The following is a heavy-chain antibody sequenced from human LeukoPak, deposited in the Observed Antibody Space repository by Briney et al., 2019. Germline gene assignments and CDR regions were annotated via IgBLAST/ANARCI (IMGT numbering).Heavy chain of an antibody. V-gene: IGHV3-30*02. Sequence: SGGSLRLSCAASGFTFSSYGMHWVRQAPGKGLEWVAFIRYDGSNKYYADSVKGRFTISRDNSKNTLYLQMNSLRAEDTAVYYCAKDSGDIVVVPAAILDYWGQGTLVTVSS. D-gene: IGHD2-2*01. CDR3: AKDSGDIVVVPAAILDY. CDR2: IRYDGSNK. J-gene: IGHJ4*02. CDR1: GFTFSSYG.